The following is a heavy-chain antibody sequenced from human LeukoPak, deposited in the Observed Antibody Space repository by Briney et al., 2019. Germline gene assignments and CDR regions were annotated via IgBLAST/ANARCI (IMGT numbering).Heavy chain of an antibody. Sequence: GASVKVSFKTSGYTFTVYGISCVRQAPGQGLEWMGLISAYGNTNYAQNLQGRVTMTTDTSTSTAYMELRSLRSDDTAVYYCARGIIGYYFDYWGQGTLVTVSS. CDR2: ISAYGNT. J-gene: IGHJ4*02. V-gene: IGHV1-18*01. D-gene: IGHD2-15*01. CDR3: ARGIIGYYFDY. CDR1: GYTFTVYG.